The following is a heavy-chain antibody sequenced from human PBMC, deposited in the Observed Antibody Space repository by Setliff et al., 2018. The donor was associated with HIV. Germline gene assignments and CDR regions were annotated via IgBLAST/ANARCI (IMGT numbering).Heavy chain of an antibody. V-gene: IGHV4-59*11. CDR3: ARDFCSSTTCTNWFHP. J-gene: IGHJ5*02. Sequence: PSETLSLTCTVSGGSITNHYCSWIRQPPGKGLEWIGNIYHSGTTKSNPSLKSRVAISVDTSKNQFSLNLSSVTAADAAVYYCARDFCSSTTCTNWFHPWGKGTLVTVSS. D-gene: IGHD2-2*01. CDR2: IYHSGTT. CDR1: GGSITNHY.